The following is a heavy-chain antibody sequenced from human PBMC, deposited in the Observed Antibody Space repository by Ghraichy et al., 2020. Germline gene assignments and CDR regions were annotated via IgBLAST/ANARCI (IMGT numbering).Heavy chain of an antibody. D-gene: IGHD4-17*01. CDR3: AKDHYCDYVTDAFDI. J-gene: IGHJ3*02. CDR2: ISWNSGSI. CDR1: GFTFDDYA. Sequence: SLNISCAASGFTFDDYAMHWVRQAPGKGLEWVSGISWNSGSIGYADSAKGRFTISRDNAKNSLYLQMNSLRAEDTALYYCAKDHYCDYVTDAFDIWGQGTMVTVSS. V-gene: IGHV3-9*01.